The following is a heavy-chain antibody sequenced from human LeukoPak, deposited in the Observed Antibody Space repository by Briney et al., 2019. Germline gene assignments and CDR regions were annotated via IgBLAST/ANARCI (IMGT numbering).Heavy chain of an antibody. CDR3: AALGDYYDNPKLGGFDP. J-gene: IGHJ5*02. D-gene: IGHD3-22*01. V-gene: IGHV1-58*02. Sequence: SVKVSCKASGFTFTSSAMQWVRQGRALRLEWIGWICVGSGNTNYAQKFQERVTITRDMSTSTAYMELSSLRSEDTAVYYCAALGDYYDNPKLGGFDPWGQGTLVTVSS. CDR2: ICVGSGNT. CDR1: GFTFTSSA.